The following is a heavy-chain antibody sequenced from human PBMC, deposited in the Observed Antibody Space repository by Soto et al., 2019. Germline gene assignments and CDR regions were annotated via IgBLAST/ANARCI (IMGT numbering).Heavy chain of an antibody. CDR1: GFTFSDPY. Sequence: LRLSCAASGFTFSDPYLDWVRQAPGKGLEWVGRIRNRANGYATHYAASVKGRFTISRDDSKNSLYLQMTSLKTEDTAVSYCARATSSYASGSDFWGQGTLVTVSS. CDR3: ARATSSYASGSDF. J-gene: IGHJ4*02. V-gene: IGHV3-72*01. D-gene: IGHD3-10*01. CDR2: IRNRANGYAT.